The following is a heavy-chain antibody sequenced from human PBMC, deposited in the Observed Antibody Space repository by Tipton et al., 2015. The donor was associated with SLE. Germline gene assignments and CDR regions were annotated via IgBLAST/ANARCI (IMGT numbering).Heavy chain of an antibody. CDR1: GGSISSGGYS. J-gene: IGHJ5*02. CDR2: IYHSGST. CDR3: ARIITIFGVVITFNWFDP. V-gene: IGHV4-30-2*01. D-gene: IGHD3-3*01. Sequence: TLTLTCAVSGGSISSGGYSWSWIRQPPGKGLEWIGYIYHSGSTHYNPSLKSRVTISVDTSKNQFSLKLSSVTAADTAVYYCARIITIFGVVITFNWFDPWGQGTLVTVSS.